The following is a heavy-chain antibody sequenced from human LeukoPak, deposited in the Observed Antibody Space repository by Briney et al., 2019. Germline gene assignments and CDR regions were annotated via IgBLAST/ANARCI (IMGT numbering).Heavy chain of an antibody. CDR2: INPNSGGT. Sequence: ASVKVSCKASGYTFTGYYMHWVRQAPGQGLEWMGWINPNSGGTNYAQKFQGRVTMTRDTSISTAYMELSRLRSDDTAVYYCARGSVEMATMDFDYWGQGTLVTVSS. V-gene: IGHV1-2*02. J-gene: IGHJ4*02. CDR1: GYTFTGYY. D-gene: IGHD5-24*01. CDR3: ARGSVEMATMDFDY.